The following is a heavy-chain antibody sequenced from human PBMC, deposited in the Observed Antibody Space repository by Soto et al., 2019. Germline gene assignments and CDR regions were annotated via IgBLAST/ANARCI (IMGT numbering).Heavy chain of an antibody. CDR3: AKTLLSPSWYGLHDY. V-gene: IGHV3-23*01. CDR2: ISGSGGRT. Sequence: EVQLLESGGGLVQPGGSLRLSCAASEFTFSSYAMSWVRQAPGKGLEWVSTISGSGGRTYYADSVKGRFTISRDNSRNTLHLQMNSLRVEDTALYYCAKTLLSPSWYGLHDYVSQGTLVTVSS. CDR1: EFTFSSYA. D-gene: IGHD6-13*01. J-gene: IGHJ4*02.